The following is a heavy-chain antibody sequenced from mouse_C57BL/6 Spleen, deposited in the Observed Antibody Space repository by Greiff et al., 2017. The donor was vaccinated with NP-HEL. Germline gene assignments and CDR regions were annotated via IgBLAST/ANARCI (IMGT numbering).Heavy chain of an antibody. V-gene: IGHV7-3*01. CDR2: IRNKANGYTT. J-gene: IGHJ1*03. Sequence: EVKVEESGGGLVQPGGSLSLSCAASGFTFTDYYMSWVRQPPGKALEWLGFIRNKANGYTTEYSASVKGRFTISRDNSQSILYLQMNALRAEDSATYYCARSTVDWYFDVWGTGTTVTVSS. CDR3: ARSTVDWYFDV. CDR1: GFTFTDYY.